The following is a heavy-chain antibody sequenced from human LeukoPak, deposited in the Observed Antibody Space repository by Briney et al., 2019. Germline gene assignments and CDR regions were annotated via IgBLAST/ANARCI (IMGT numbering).Heavy chain of an antibody. V-gene: IGHV3-11*04. D-gene: IGHD4/OR15-4a*01. CDR2: ISSSGSTI. Sequence: PGGSLRLSCAASGFTFSDYYMSWIRQAPGKGLEWVSYISSSGSTIYYADSVKGRFTISRDNAKNSLYLQMNSLRAEDTAVYYCARDRTWSAGLTSAYNWFDPWGQGTLVTVSS. J-gene: IGHJ5*02. CDR1: GFTFSDYY. CDR3: ARDRTWSAGLTSAYNWFDP.